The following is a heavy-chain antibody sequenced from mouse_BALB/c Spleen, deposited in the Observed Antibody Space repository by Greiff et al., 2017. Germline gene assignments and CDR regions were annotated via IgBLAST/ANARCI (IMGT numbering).Heavy chain of an antibody. J-gene: IGHJ4*01. D-gene: IGHD4-1*01. CDR3: AKLGLYYAMDY. CDR2: INPSNGRT. Sequence: QVQLQQPGAELVKPGASVKLSCKASGYTFTSYWMHWVKQRPGQGLEWIGEINPSNGRTNYNEKFKSKATLTVDKSSSTAYMQLSSLTSEDSAVYYCAKLGLYYAMDYWGQGTSVTVSS. V-gene: IGHV1S81*02. CDR1: GYTFTSYW.